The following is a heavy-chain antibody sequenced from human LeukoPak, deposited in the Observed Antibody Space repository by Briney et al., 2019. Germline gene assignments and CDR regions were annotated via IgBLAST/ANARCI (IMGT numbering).Heavy chain of an antibody. V-gene: IGHV1-18*01. CDR3: ARDGIVVVPAARGWFDP. CDR1: GYTFTSYG. D-gene: IGHD2-2*01. J-gene: IGHJ5*02. Sequence: GASVKVSCKASGYTFTSYGISWVRQAPGQGLEWMGWISAYNGSTNYAQKLQGRVTMTTDTSTSTAYMELRSLRSDDTAVYYCARDGIVVVPAARGWFDPWGQGTLVTVSS. CDR2: ISAYNGST.